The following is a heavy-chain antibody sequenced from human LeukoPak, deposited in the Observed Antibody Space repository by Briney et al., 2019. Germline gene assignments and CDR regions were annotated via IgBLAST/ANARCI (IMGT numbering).Heavy chain of an antibody. V-gene: IGHV3-21*01. CDR2: ISSSSSYI. CDR1: GFTFGNYW. J-gene: IGHJ3*02. Sequence: GGSLRLSCAASGFTFGNYWMHWVRQAPGKGLEWVSSISSSSSYIYYADSVKGRFTISRDNAKNSLYLQMNTLRAEDTAVYYCARDLTGNAFDIWGQGTMVTVSS. CDR3: ARDLTGNAFDI. D-gene: IGHD7-27*01.